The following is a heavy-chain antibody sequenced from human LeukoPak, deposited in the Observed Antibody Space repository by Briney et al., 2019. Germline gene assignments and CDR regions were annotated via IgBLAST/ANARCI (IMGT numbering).Heavy chain of an antibody. D-gene: IGHD3-16*01. V-gene: IGHV3-21*05. J-gene: IGHJ4*02. CDR3: ARYGGQRRQSSAVAGFAY. Sequence: GGSLRLSCAASGFTFSSYSMNWVRQAPGKGLEWVSYISSSSSYIYYADSVKGRFTISRDNAENSLYLQMNSLRAEDTAVYYCARYGGQRRQSSAVAGFAYWVRGTLVT. CDR1: GFTFSSYS. CDR2: ISSSSSYI.